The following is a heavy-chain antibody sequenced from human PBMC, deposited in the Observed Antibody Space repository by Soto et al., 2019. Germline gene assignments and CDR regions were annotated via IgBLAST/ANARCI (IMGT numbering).Heavy chain of an antibody. CDR3: ASRWMTRGVKGYYYYGMDD. D-gene: IGHD3-10*01. V-gene: IGHV1-69*11. CDR1: GGTFSSHA. CDR2: IIPPLNTV. J-gene: IGHJ6*02. Sequence: QVQLVQSGAEVKKPGSSVKISCKASGGTFSSHAVSWVRQAPGEGLEWMRAIIPPLNTVTYAPKFQGRVTITADESTATANIDLSSLRSEDTAVYYCASRWMTRGVKGYYYYGMDDWGQGTTVSVSS.